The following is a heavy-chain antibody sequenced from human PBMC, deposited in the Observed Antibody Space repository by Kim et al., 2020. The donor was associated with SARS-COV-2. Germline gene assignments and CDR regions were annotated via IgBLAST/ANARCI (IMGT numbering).Heavy chain of an antibody. V-gene: IGHV4-39*01. J-gene: IGHJ5*02. CDR3: ARHVKSGSWFDP. CDR2: IYYSGST. CDR1: SGSITSSSCY. D-gene: IGHD2-15*01. Sequence: SETLSLTCTVSSGSITSSSCYWGWIRQPPGKGLEWIGSIYYSGSTYYNPSLKSRVTISVDTSKNQFSLNLSSVTAADTAVYYCARHVKSGSWFDPWGQGTLVTVSS.